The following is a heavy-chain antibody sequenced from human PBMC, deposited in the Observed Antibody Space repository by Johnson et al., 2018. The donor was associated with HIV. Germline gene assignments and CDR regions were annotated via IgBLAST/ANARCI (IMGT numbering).Heavy chain of an antibody. CDR2: IRYDGSDK. CDR3: ASIAARRVSAFDI. D-gene: IGHD6-6*01. Sequence: VQLVESRGGVVQPGGSLRLSCAASGFTFSSYGMHWVRQAPGKGLEWVSFIRYDGSDKYYADSVKGRFTISRDNSKNTLYLQMNSLRPEDTAVYYCASIAARRVSAFDIWGQGTMVTVSS. J-gene: IGHJ3*02. V-gene: IGHV3-30*02. CDR1: GFTFSSYG.